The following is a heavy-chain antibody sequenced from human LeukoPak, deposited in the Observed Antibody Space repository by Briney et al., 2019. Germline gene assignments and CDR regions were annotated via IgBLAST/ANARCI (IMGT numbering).Heavy chain of an antibody. J-gene: IGHJ4*02. D-gene: IGHD1-1*01. V-gene: IGHV1-2*02. Sequence: ASVKVSCKVSGYTFTGYYMHWVRQAPGQGLEWMGWINPNSGGTNYAQKFQGRVTMTRDTSINTAYMELSRLRSDDTAVYYCARVGATGTTSPFDYWGQGTLVTVSS. CDR3: ARVGATGTTSPFDY. CDR1: GYTFTGYY. CDR2: INPNSGGT.